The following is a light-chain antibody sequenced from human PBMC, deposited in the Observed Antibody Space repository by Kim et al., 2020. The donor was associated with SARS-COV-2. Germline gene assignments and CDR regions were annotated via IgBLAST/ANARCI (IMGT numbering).Light chain of an antibody. V-gene: IGKV3-20*01. CDR2: GAS. CDR1: QSVSNSY. CDR3: QQYDSSPFT. Sequence: APGETGTPSCRASQSVSNSYLAWYQQTPGQAPRLLVDGASRRATGIPDRFSGSGSGTDFTLTISRVEPEDFAVYYCQQYDSSPFTFGPGTKLDIK. J-gene: IGKJ3*01.